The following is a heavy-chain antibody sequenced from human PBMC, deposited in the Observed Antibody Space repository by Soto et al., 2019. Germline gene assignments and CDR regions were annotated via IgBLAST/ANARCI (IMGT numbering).Heavy chain of an antibody. J-gene: IGHJ6*02. Sequence: QVQLVESGGGVVQPGRSLRLSCAASGFTFSSYAMHWVRQAPGKGLEWVAVISNDGSNKYYADSVKGRFTISRDNSKNTLYLQMNSLRAEDTAVYYCARGGSGWYKDGMDVWGQGTTVTVSS. CDR2: ISNDGSNK. CDR3: ARGGSGWYKDGMDV. D-gene: IGHD6-19*01. CDR1: GFTFSSYA. V-gene: IGHV3-30-3*01.